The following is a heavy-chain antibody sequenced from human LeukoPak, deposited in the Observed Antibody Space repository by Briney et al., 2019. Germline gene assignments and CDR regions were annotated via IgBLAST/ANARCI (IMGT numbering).Heavy chain of an antibody. D-gene: IGHD3-22*01. CDR3: AKDFGAYYYDSSGYRADYYYYYGMDV. V-gene: IGHV3-43*01. Sequence: GGSLRLPCAASGFTFDDYTMHWVRQAPGKGLEWVSLISWDGGSTYYADSVKGRFTISRDNSKNSLYLQMNSLRTEDTALYYCAKDFGAYYYDSSGYRADYYYYYGMDVWGQGTTVTVSS. CDR1: GFTFDDYT. CDR2: ISWDGGST. J-gene: IGHJ6*02.